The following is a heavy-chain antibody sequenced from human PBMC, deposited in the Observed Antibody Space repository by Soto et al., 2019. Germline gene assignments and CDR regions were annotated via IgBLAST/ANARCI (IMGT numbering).Heavy chain of an antibody. CDR3: AGLCPYSSKPACIDY. J-gene: IGHJ4*02. V-gene: IGHV3-23*01. CDR2: ISGSGGST. D-gene: IGHD6-13*01. CDR1: GFTFSSYA. Sequence: PGGSLRLSCAASGFTFSSYAMSWVRQAPGKGLEWVSAISGSGGSTYYADSVKGRFTISRDNSKNTLYLQMNSLRAEDTAVYYCAGLCPYSSKPACIDYWGQGTLVTVSS.